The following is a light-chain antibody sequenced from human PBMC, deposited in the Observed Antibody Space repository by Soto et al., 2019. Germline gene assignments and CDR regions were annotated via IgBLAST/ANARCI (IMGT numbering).Light chain of an antibody. J-gene: IGLJ1*01. CDR1: NSNIGKTS. CDR2: GDN. Sequence: QAVVTQPPSASGTPGQRVTISCSGSNSNIGKTSVHWFQHLPGAAPKPLIYGDNQRPSGVPDRFSGSKSGTSASLAISGLQSEDEADYYCAAWDHSLNGHVFGTGTKVTVL. CDR3: AAWDHSLNGHV. V-gene: IGLV1-44*01.